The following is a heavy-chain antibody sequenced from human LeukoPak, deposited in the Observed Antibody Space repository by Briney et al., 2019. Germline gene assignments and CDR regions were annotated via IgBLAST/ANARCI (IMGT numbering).Heavy chain of an antibody. J-gene: IGHJ4*02. CDR2: IYYSGST. CDR3: ARRVYSTSWSYYFDY. D-gene: IGHD6-13*01. V-gene: IGHV4-59*01. Sequence: SETLSLTCSVSGGSFSSYYWSWIRQSPGKGLEWIGYIYYSGSTSYNPSLKSRVTISVDTSKNQFSLKLSSVTAADTAVYYCARRVYSTSWSYYFDYWGQGTLVTVSS. CDR1: GGSFSSYY.